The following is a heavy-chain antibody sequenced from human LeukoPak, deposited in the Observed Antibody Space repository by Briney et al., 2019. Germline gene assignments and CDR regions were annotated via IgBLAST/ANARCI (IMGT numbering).Heavy chain of an antibody. V-gene: IGHV1-2*02. D-gene: IGHD3-9*01. CDR1: GYTFTGYY. CDR3: ARSFDWLTRYYFDY. CDR2: INPNSGGT. J-gene: IGHJ4*02. Sequence: SVKVSCKASGYTFTGYYMHWVRQAPGQGLEWMGWINPNSGGTNYAQKFQGRVTMTRDTSISTAYMELSRLRSDDTAVYYCARSFDWLTRYYFDYWGQGTLVTVSS.